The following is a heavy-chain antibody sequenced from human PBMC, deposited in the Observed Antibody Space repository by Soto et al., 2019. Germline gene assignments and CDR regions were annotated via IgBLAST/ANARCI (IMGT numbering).Heavy chain of an antibody. Sequence: SETLSLTCSVSGDSINSDKYYWRWLRQPPGKGLEWIGSIYYRWFTYYNPSLQNRVTISLENSKSKFSLKLNAVTAAGSAVYFFARRGGLATISYFFDFWGEGAMVNVCS. CDR2: IYYRWFT. V-gene: IGHV4-39*01. CDR3: ARRGGLATISYFFDF. CDR1: GDSINSDKYY. J-gene: IGHJ4*02. D-gene: IGHD3-16*01.